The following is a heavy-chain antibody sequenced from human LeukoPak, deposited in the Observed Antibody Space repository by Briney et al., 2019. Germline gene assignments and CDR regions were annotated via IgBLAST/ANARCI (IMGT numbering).Heavy chain of an antibody. J-gene: IGHJ4*02. CDR3: ARANLRGEYYFDY. D-gene: IGHD3-10*01. CDR2: IYYSGST. CDR1: GGSISSYY. V-gene: IGHV4-59*01. Sequence: SETLSLTCTVSGGSISSYYWSWIRQPPGKGLEWIGYIYYSGSTNYNPSLKSRVTISVDTSKNQFSLKLSSVTAADTAVYYCARANLRGEYYFDYWGQGTLVTASS.